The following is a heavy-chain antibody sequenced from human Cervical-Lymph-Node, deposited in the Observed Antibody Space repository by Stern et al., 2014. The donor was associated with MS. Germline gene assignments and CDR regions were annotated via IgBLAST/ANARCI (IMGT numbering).Heavy chain of an antibody. J-gene: IGHJ3*02. CDR1: GHPLSELA. D-gene: IGHD3-9*01. Sequence: VQLVQSGAEVKKPGASVTVSCNVAGHPLSELAMHWLRQLPTRGLEWMGQFDPEDGETVYAQQFQGRVTMTTDTSTSTAYMELRILRSDDTAVYYCARDCKLRYFDPTSRCAFDIWGQGTMVTVSS. CDR3: ARDCKLRYFDPTSRCAFDI. CDR2: FDPEDGET. V-gene: IGHV1-24*01.